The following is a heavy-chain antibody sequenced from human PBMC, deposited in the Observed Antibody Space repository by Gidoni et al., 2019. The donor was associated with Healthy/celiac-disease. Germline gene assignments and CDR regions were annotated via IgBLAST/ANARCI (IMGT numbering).Heavy chain of an antibody. D-gene: IGHD2-2*02. CDR1: GFTFSSYS. V-gene: IGHV3-21*01. CDR2: ISSSSSYI. J-gene: IGHJ4*02. CDR3: ARERPAAIRGSFDY. Sequence: EVQLVESGGGLVKPGGSLRLSCAASGFTFSSYSMNWVRQAPGKGLVWVSSISSSSSYIYYADSVKGRFTISRDNAKNSLYLQMNSLRAEDTAVYYCARERPAAIRGSFDYWGQGTLVTVSS.